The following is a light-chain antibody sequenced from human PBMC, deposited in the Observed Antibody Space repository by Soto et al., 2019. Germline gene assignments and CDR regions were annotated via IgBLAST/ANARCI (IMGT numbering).Light chain of an antibody. J-gene: IGLJ1*01. CDR2: HVT. CDR3: CSLTTSHTYV. Sequence: QSVLTQPASVSGSPGQSITISCTGTSSDIGHYNYVSGYQQHPGKAPKLMIYHVTYRPSGVSNRYSGSKSGNSASLTISGLQADDEADYYCCSLTTSHTYVFGSGSKVTVL. CDR1: SSDIGHYNY. V-gene: IGLV2-14*03.